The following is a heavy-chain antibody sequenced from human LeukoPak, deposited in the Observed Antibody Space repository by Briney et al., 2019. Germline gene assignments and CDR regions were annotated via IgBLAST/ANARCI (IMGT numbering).Heavy chain of an antibody. D-gene: IGHD1-7*01. Sequence: GGSLRLSCAASGFTFSNYNMNWVRQAPGKGLEWVSSISSSSSYIYYADSVKGRFTISRDNAKNSLYLQMNSLRAEDTAVYYCVSYDWNYPDYWGQGTLVTVSS. CDR2: ISSSSSYI. J-gene: IGHJ4*02. V-gene: IGHV3-21*01. CDR3: VSYDWNYPDY. CDR1: GFTFSNYN.